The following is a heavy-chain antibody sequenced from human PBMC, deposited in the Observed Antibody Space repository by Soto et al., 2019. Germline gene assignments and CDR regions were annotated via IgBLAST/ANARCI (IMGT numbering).Heavy chain of an antibody. Sequence: GGSLRLSCAASGFTFSSYAMSWVRQAPGKGLEWVSAISGSGGSTYYADSVKGRFTISRDNSKNTLYLQMSSLRAEDTAVYYCAKVFYYYDSSGYYYFDYWGQGTLVTVSS. CDR2: ISGSGGST. CDR1: GFTFSSYA. V-gene: IGHV3-23*01. CDR3: AKVFYYYDSSGYYYFDY. J-gene: IGHJ4*02. D-gene: IGHD3-22*01.